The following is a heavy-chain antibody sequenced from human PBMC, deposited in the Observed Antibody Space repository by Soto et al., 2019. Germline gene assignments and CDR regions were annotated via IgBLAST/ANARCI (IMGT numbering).Heavy chain of an antibody. CDR1: GFTFRSFT. CDR2: ISSNSACI. J-gene: IGHJ5*02. Sequence: PGGSLRLSCAASGFTFRSFTMNWVRQAPGKGLEWVSTISSNSACIYYTDALRGRFTISRDNAKNSLHLQMNSLRAEDTAVYYCTSDASRDSSGRGGFDPWGPGTMVTVYS. V-gene: IGHV3-21*01. D-gene: IGHD6-25*01. CDR3: TSDASRDSSGRGGFDP.